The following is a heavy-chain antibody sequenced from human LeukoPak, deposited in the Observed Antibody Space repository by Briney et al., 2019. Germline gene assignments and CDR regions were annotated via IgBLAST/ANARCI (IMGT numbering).Heavy chain of an antibody. CDR1: GGTFSSYA. CDR2: IIPIFGTA. Sequence: SVKVSCKASGGTFSSYAISWVRQAPGQGLEWMGGIIPIFGTANYAQKFQGRVTITTDESTSTAYMELSSLRSEDTAVYYCARGDKIYSSSGDYWGQGTLVTVSS. V-gene: IGHV1-69*05. J-gene: IGHJ4*02. CDR3: ARGDKIYSSSGDY. D-gene: IGHD6-6*01.